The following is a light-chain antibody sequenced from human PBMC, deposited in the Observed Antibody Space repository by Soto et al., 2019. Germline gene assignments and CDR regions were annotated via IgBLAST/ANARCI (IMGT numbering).Light chain of an antibody. CDR3: QQYLGYSWT. Sequence: DIQMTQSPSTLSASVGDRVTITCRPSQSISTWLAWYQQKPGKAPKLLIYDASNLQSGVPSRFSGSGSGTEFTLTISSLQPDDFATYYCQQYLGYSWTFGQGTKVEIK. J-gene: IGKJ1*01. V-gene: IGKV1-5*01. CDR1: QSISTW. CDR2: DAS.